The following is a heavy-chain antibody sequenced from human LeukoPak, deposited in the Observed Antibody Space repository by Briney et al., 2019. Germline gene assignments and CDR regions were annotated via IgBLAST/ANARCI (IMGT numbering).Heavy chain of an antibody. CDR2: IYYSGST. V-gene: IGHV4-59*01. Sequence: SEPLSLTCTVSGGSISSYYWSWIRPPPGKGLEWIGYIYYSGSTNYNPSLKSRVTISVDTSKNQFSLKLSSVTAADTAVYYCARDYSSSWYRAFDIWGQGTMVTVSS. CDR3: ARDYSSSWYRAFDI. J-gene: IGHJ3*02. CDR1: GGSISSYY. D-gene: IGHD6-13*01.